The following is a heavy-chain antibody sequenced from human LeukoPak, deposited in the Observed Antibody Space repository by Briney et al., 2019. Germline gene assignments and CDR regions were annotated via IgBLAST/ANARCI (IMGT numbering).Heavy chain of an antibody. CDR3: ARPVYSGDENDACDI. CDR1: GGSISTYY. J-gene: IGHJ3*02. CDR2: IYYSGST. Sequence: SETLSLTCTVSGGSISTYYWSWIRQSPGRGLEWIGYIYYSGSTNYNPSLKSRVTMSVDTSKNQFSLKLTSVTAADTAVYYCARPVYSGDENDACDIWGQGKRVTVSS. D-gene: IGHD5-12*01. V-gene: IGHV4-59*08.